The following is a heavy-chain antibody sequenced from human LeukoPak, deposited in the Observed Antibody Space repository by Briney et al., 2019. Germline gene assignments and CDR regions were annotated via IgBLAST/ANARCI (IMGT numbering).Heavy chain of an antibody. CDR1: GGTFSSFA. D-gene: IGHD1-1*01. CDR3: ARALVQLEQIHWFNP. Sequence: SVKVSCKASGGTFSSFAISWVRQAPGQGLEWMGGIIPIFGTANYAQKFQGRVTINADESTSTAYMELSSLRSEDTAVYYCARALVQLEQIHWFNPWGQGTLVTVSS. J-gene: IGHJ5*02. CDR2: IIPIFGTA. V-gene: IGHV1-69*13.